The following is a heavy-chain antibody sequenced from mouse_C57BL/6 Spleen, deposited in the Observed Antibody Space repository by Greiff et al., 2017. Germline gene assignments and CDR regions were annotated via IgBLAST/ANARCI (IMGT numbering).Heavy chain of an antibody. CDR3: ARGSASYYFDY. Sequence: QQSCKASGYTFTSYWMHWVKQRPGQGLEWIGEIDPSDSYTNYNQKFKGKSTLTVDKSSSTAYMQLSSLPSEDSAVYYCARGSASYYFDYWGQGTTLTVSS. CDR2: IDPSDSYT. CDR1: GYTFTSYW. D-gene: IGHD6-1*01. J-gene: IGHJ2*01. V-gene: IGHV1-69*01.